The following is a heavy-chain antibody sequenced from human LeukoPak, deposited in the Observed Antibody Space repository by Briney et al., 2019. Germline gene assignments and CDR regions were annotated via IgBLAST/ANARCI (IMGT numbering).Heavy chain of an antibody. CDR3: ARERATGTTMGFDY. CDR2: ISSSSSYI. V-gene: IGHV3-21*01. CDR1: GFTFSSYS. J-gene: IGHJ4*02. Sequence: GGSLRLSCAASGFTFSSYSMNWVRQAPGKGLEWVSSISSSSSYIYYADSVKGRFTISRDNAKNSLYLRMNSLRAEDTAVYYCARERATGTTMGFDYWGQGTLVTVSS. D-gene: IGHD1-1*01.